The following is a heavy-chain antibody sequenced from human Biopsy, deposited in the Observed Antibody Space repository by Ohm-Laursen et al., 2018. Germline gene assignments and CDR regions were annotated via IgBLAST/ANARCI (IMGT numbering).Heavy chain of an antibody. V-gene: IGHV3-33*01. CDR2: IWYDGSNK. Sequence: SLRLSCAASGFTFSRHGMHWVRQAPGKGLEWVAVIWYDGSNKYYADSVKGRFTISRDNSKNTLFLQMNNLRAEDTAVYYCARDRYYGSANYFGYYNMDVWGQGTTVTVSS. J-gene: IGHJ6*02. CDR3: ARDRYYGSANYFGYYNMDV. D-gene: IGHD3-10*01. CDR1: GFTFSRHG.